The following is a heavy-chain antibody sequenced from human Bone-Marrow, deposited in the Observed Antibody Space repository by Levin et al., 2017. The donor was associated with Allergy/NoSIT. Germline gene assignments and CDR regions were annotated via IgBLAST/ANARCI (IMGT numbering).Heavy chain of an antibody. V-gene: IGHV4-38-2*02. CDR1: GYSISSGYY. CDR2: IYHSGST. Sequence: PSETLSLTCTVSGYSISSGYYWGWIRQPPGKGLEWIGSIYHSGSTYYNPSLKSRVTISVDTSKNQFSLKLSSVTAADTAVYYCARDLRGIVVVVAATHYFDYWGQGTLVTVSS. J-gene: IGHJ4*02. D-gene: IGHD2-15*01. CDR3: ARDLRGIVVVVAATHYFDY.